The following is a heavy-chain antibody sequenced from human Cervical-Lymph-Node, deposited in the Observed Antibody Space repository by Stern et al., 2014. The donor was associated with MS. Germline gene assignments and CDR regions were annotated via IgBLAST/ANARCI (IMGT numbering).Heavy chain of an antibody. CDR3: ARNPALWYFDL. CDR2: VYYSRRV. D-gene: IGHD3-3*02. J-gene: IGHJ2*01. V-gene: IGHV4-31*03. CDR1: GGSFSSGGYF. Sequence: QLQLQESGPGLVKPLQTLSLTCTVSGGSFSSGGYFWNWNRPHPGKGLEWIGHVYYSRRVAYNPSLKRRVTLSVNTLKNQFSLMLRSVTAADSSVYYCARNPALWYFDLWGRGTLAAVSS.